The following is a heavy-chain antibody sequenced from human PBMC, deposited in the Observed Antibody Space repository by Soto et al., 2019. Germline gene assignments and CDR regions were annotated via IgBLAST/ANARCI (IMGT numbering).Heavy chain of an antibody. CDR3: ARDYLPMDV. J-gene: IGHJ6*02. CDR2: ISSSGSTI. D-gene: IGHD3-16*02. CDR1: GFTFSSYE. Sequence: PGGSLGLSCAASGFTFSSYEMNWVRQAPGKGLEWVSYISSSGSTIYYADSVKGRFTISRDNAKNSLYLQMSSLRAEDTAVYYCARDYLPMDVWGQGTTVTVSS. V-gene: IGHV3-48*03.